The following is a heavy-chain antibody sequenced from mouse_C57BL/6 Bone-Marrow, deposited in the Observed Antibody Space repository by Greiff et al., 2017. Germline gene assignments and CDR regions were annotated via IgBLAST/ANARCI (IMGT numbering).Heavy chain of an antibody. D-gene: IGHD1-1*01. V-gene: IGHV1-50*01. CDR1: GYTFTSYW. Sequence: QVQLQQPGAELVKPGASVKLSCKASGYTFTSYWLQWVKQRPGQGLEWIGEIDPSDSYTNYNQKFKGKATLTVDTSSSTAYMQLSSLTSEDSAVYYCASYSGSSYWYFDVWGTGTTVTVSS. CDR2: IDPSDSYT. CDR3: ASYSGSSYWYFDV. J-gene: IGHJ1*03.